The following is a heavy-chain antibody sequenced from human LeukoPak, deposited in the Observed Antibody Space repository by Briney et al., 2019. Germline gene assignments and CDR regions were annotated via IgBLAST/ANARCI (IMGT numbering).Heavy chain of an antibody. D-gene: IGHD3-10*01. CDR2: ITPNNGNT. V-gene: IGHV1-18*01. CDR3: ARAQRTGFGESIDY. CDR1: GYTFTNYG. Sequence: ASVKVSCKASGYTFTNYGITWVRQAPGQGLEWMGWITPNNGNTRYAQKLQDRVTMTTDTSTTTAYMGLRSLTSDDTAIYYCARAQRTGFGESIDYWGLGTLVAVSS. J-gene: IGHJ4*02.